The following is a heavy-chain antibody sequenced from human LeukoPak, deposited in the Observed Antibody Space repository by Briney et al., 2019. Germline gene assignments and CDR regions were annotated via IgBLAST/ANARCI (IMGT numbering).Heavy chain of an antibody. J-gene: IGHJ3*02. D-gene: IGHD3-10*01. CDR3: ARHHFTGITDAFDI. CDR1: GGSISSSSYY. CDR2: LYYSGST. Sequence: PSETLSLTCTVSGGSISSSSYYWGWIRQPPGKGLEWIGSLYYSGSTCYNPSLKSRVTISVDTSKNQFSVNLTSVTATDTAVFYCARHHFTGITDAFDIWGQGTMVTVSS. V-gene: IGHV4-39*01.